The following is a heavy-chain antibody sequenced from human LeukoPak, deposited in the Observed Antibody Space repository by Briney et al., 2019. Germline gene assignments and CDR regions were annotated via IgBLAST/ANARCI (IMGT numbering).Heavy chain of an antibody. J-gene: IGHJ5*02. D-gene: IGHD2-2*01. Sequence: RASVKVSCKASGGSLSSYAISWVRQAPGQGLEWMGRIIPIFGIANYAQKFQGRVTITADKSTSTAYMELSSLRSEDTAVYYCARSKVVPAAQRWNWFDPWGQGTLVTVSS. CDR3: ARSKVVPAAQRWNWFDP. V-gene: IGHV1-69*04. CDR2: IIPIFGIA. CDR1: GGSLSSYA.